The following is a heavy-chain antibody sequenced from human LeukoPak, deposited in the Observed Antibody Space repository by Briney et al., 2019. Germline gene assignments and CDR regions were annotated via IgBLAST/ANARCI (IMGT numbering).Heavy chain of an antibody. D-gene: IGHD2-8*01. V-gene: IGHV3-23*01. CDR3: AKDLRNSVSPSPSAFDI. CDR2: ISGSGGST. J-gene: IGHJ3*02. CDR1: GFTFSSYA. Sequence: GGSLRLSSAASGFTFSSYAMSWVRQAPGKGLEWVSAISGSGGSTYYADSVKGRFTISRDNSKNTLYLQMNSLRAEDTAVYYCAKDLRNSVSPSPSAFDIWGQGTMVTVSS.